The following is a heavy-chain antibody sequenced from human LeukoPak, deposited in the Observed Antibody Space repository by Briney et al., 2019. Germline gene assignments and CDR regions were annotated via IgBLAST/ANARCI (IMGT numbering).Heavy chain of an antibody. CDR2: IRSKANHYAT. V-gene: IGHV3-73*01. CDR3: ARDAYCSSTSCYASSSSHVRTRASIDY. J-gene: IGHJ4*02. CDR1: GFAFSGSA. D-gene: IGHD2-2*01. Sequence: PGGSLRLSCAASGFAFSGSAIHWVRQASGKGLEWVGRIRSKANHYATAYAPSVRGRFTISRDDSKNTAYLQMNSLRAEDTAVYYCARDAYCSSTSCYASSSSHVRTRASIDYWGQGTLVTVSS.